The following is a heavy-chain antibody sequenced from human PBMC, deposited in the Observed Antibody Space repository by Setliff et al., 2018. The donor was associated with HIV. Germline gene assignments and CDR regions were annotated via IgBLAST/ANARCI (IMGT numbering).Heavy chain of an antibody. CDR3: ARELGLGTYYYDSTGYPKANAFDI. Sequence: PSETLSLTCAVSGGSISSSNWWSWVRQPPGKGLEWIGSSYHTGSTYYNPSLKSRVTISIYTSKNQFSLRLSSVTAADTAVYYCARELGLGTYYYDSTGYPKANAFDIWGQGTMVTVSS. J-gene: IGHJ3*02. CDR2: SYHTGST. V-gene: IGHV4-4*02. D-gene: IGHD3-22*01. CDR1: GGSISSSNW.